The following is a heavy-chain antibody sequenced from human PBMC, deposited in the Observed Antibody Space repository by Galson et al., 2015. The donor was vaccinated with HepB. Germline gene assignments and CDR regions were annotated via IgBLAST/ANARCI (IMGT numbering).Heavy chain of an antibody. CDR1: GASMSSGSYY. CDR2: IYITGST. V-gene: IGHV4-61*02. D-gene: IGHD6-13*01. Sequence: LTCTVSGASMSSGSYYWSWVRQPGGKELEWIGRIYITGSTTYNPSLKSRLTMSVDTSKNQFSLTLTSVTAADTALYFCTRDDRGAAAGYWGQGTLVTVSS. J-gene: IGHJ4*02. CDR3: TRDDRGAAAGY.